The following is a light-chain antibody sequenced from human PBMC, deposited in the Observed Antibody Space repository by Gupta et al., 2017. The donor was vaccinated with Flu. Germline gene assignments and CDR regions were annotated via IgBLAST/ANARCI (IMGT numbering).Light chain of an antibody. CDR3: SSERSRSTSFF. Sequence: QSALIRPAAGSGSPGQSIALSCTGTTSDVGANNYVSWYQQHPGKAPKVMIYGVNNRPSGVSDRFSSSQSGNTVSLTSSRPQAEDEADYYCSSERSRSTSFFVGTGTKVTVL. CDR2: GVN. V-gene: IGLV2-14*01. J-gene: IGLJ1*01. CDR1: TSDVGANNY.